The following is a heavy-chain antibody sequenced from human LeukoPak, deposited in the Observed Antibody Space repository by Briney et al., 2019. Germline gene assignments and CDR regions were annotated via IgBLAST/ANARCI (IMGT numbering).Heavy chain of an antibody. V-gene: IGHV4-39*01. CDR2: IYYSGST. Sequence: SETLSLTCTVSGGSIRSSSYYWGWIRQPPGKGLEWIGSIYYSGSTYYNASLKSRGTISVDTSKNQFSLKLNSVTAADTAVYFCARQVVAVAGTGYFDYWGQGTPVTVSS. CDR1: GGSIRSSSYY. CDR3: ARQVVAVAGTGYFDY. D-gene: IGHD6-19*01. J-gene: IGHJ4*02.